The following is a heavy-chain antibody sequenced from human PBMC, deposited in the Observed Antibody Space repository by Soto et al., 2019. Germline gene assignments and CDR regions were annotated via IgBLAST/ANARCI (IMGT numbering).Heavy chain of an antibody. V-gene: IGHV3-7*04. J-gene: IGHJ4*02. Sequence: EVQLVESGGGLVQPGGSLRLSCAASGLTFSDYWMNWLRQAPGKGLEWMANIKEDGSEKYYVDSVRGRFTISRDNAKNSLYLQMNSLRAEDTAVYYCARGTVTPGLDYWGQGTLVTVSS. CDR2: IKEDGSEK. D-gene: IGHD4-17*01. CDR3: ARGTVTPGLDY. CDR1: GLTFSDYW.